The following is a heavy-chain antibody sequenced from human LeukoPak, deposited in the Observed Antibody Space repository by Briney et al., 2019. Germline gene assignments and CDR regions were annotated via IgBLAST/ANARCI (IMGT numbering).Heavy chain of an antibody. CDR2: ISTSGGGT. V-gene: IGHV3-64D*09. CDR3: AKVSRNWNDNY. D-gene: IGHD1-20*01. CDR1: GFTFSTYA. Sequence: GGSLRLSCSASGFTFSTYAMHWVRQAPGKGLEYVSAISTSGGGTSYADSVKGRFTISRDNSKNTLYLQMSSLRAEDTAVYYCAKVSRNWNDNYWGQGTLVTVSS. J-gene: IGHJ4*02.